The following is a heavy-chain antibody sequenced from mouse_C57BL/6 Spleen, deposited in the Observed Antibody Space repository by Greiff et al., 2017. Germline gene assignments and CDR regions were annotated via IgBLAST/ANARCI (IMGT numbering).Heavy chain of an antibody. CDR1: GFTFSDYG. D-gene: IGHD1-1*02. CDR2: ISSGSSTI. V-gene: IGHV5-17*01. CDR3: ERGGYGGSCDY. J-gene: IGHJ2*01. Sequence: EVKLMESGGGLVKPGGSLKLSCAASGFTFSDYGMHWVRQAPEKGLEWVAYISSGSSTIYYADKVKGRCTISSDNAKNTLFLQMTSLRSEDTAMYYCERGGYGGSCDYWGQSTTLTVSS.